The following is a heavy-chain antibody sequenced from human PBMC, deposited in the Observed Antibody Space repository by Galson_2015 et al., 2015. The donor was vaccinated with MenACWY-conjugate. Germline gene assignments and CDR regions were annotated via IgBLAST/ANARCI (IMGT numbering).Heavy chain of an antibody. J-gene: IGHJ6*03. D-gene: IGHD3-22*01. CDR2: INAGDGKP. Sequence: SVKVSCKASGYTFITYAVNWVRQAPGQSPEWLGWINAGDGKPKYSPKFRARVTFTRDTSASTAYMELSSLTSDDSAVYYCARGPGNYYDKTYYSYYMDVWGKGTTVTVSS. V-gene: IGHV1-3*01. CDR3: ARGPGNYYDKTYYSYYMDV. CDR1: GYTFITYA.